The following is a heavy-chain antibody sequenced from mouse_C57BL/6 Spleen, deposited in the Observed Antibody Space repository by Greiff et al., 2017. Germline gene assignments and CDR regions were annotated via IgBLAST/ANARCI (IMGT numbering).Heavy chain of an antibody. CDR2: IWWNDDK. CDR1: GFSLSTSNMG. J-gene: IGHJ1*03. Sequence: QVTLKVSGPGILQPSQTLSLTCSFSGFSLSTSNMGIGWIRQPSGKGLEWLAHIWWNDDKYYNPSLKGRLTISKDTANHQVFLKITSVDTADTATYYCAQIAPGSSHWYFDVWGTGTTVTVSS. CDR3: AQIAPGSSHWYFDV. D-gene: IGHD1-1*01. V-gene: IGHV8-5*01.